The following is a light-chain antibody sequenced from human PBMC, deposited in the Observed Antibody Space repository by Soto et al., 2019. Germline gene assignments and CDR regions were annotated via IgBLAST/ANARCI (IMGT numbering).Light chain of an antibody. Sequence: IVLTQSPGTLSLSPGERGALSCRASQSVSSNYVAWYQQKPGQAPRLLISGASNRATGTPDRFRGSGSGTDFTLTITRLEPEDFAVYYCQQYGSLSWTFGQGTKVDIK. CDR1: QSVSSNY. J-gene: IGKJ1*01. CDR3: QQYGSLSWT. V-gene: IGKV3-20*01. CDR2: GAS.